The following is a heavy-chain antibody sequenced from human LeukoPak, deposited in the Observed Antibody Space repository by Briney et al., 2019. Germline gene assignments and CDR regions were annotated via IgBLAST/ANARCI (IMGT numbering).Heavy chain of an antibody. CDR1: GFTFSNAW. CDR3: TTNPYSSSWLAGAFAI. Sequence: PGGSLRLSCAASGFTFSNAWMTWVRQIPGKGLEWVGRIKSKTDGGTTDYAAPVKGRFTISRDDSKNTLYLQMNSLKTEDTAVYYCTTNPYSSSWLAGAFAIWGRGTMVTVSS. D-gene: IGHD6-13*01. CDR2: IKSKTDGGTT. J-gene: IGHJ3*02. V-gene: IGHV3-15*01.